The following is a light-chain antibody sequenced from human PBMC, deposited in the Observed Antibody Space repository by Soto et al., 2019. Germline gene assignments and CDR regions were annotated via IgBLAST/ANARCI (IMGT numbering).Light chain of an antibody. CDR2: DVS. CDR3: CSYAGIVV. CDR1: SSDVGGYNY. Sequence: QSVLTQPRSVSGSPGQSVTISCTGTSSDVGGYNYVSWYQQHPGKAPKLMIYDVSKRPSGVPDRFSGSKSGNTASLTISGLQAEDDADYYCCSYAGIVVFGGGTKLTVL. J-gene: IGLJ2*01. V-gene: IGLV2-11*01.